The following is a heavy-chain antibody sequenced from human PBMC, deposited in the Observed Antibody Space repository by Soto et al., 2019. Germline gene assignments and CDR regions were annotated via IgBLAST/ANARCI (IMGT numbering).Heavy chain of an antibody. CDR2: ISSSSSTI. Sequence: GGSLRLCCEASGFTLSSYSMNWARQAPGQGLEWVSYISSSSSTIYYADSVKGRFTISRDNAKNSLYLQMNSLRDEDTAVYYCARDNPRPSGRDVWGQGTTVTVSS. CDR1: GFTLSSYS. V-gene: IGHV3-48*02. J-gene: IGHJ6*02. CDR3: ARDNPRPSGRDV.